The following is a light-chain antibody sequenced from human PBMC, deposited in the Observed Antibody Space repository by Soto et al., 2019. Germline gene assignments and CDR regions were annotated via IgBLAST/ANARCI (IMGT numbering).Light chain of an antibody. CDR3: SSYINSITFVV. V-gene: IGLV2-14*01. J-gene: IGLJ2*01. CDR1: NSDVGAYNY. Sequence: QSALTQPASVSGSPGQSITISCTGTNSDVGAYNYVSWYQKYPGKAPKLVIYEVSNRPSGVSSRFSGSKSGNTASLTISGLQAEDEADYYCSSYINSITFVVFGGGTKLTVL. CDR2: EVS.